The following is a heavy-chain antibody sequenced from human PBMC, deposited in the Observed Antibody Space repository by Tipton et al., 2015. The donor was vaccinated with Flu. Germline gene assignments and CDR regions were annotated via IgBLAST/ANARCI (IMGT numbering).Heavy chain of an antibody. CDR3: ARGDTAMVTLFDY. Sequence: QLVQSGAEVKKPGASVKVSCKASGYTFTGYYMHWVRQAPGQGLGWMGRINPNSGGTNYAQKFQGRVTMTRDTSISTAYMELSRLRSDDTAVYYCARGDTAMVTLFDYWGQGTLVTVSS. CDR2: INPNSGGT. V-gene: IGHV1-2*06. CDR1: GYTFTGYY. J-gene: IGHJ4*02. D-gene: IGHD5-18*01.